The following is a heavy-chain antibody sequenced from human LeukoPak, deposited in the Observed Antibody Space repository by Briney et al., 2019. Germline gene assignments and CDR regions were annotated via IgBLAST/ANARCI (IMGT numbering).Heavy chain of an antibody. Sequence: PSETLSLTCTVSGDSISSYYWSWIRQPAGKGLEWIGRIYTSESTNYNPSLKSRVTMSVDTSKNQFSLRLSSVTAADTAVYYCARGGDYGDLGHFDLWGRGTLVTVSS. V-gene: IGHV4-4*07. J-gene: IGHJ2*01. CDR3: ARGGDYGDLGHFDL. CDR2: IYTSEST. D-gene: IGHD4-17*01. CDR1: GDSISSYY.